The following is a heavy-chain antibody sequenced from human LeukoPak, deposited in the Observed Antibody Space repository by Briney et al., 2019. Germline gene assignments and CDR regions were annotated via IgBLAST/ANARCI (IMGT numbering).Heavy chain of an antibody. CDR2: INPSGGST. CDR3: ASGSSGQDFRFDP. CDR1: GYTFTDYY. J-gene: IGHJ5*02. Sequence: GASVKVSCTASGYTFTDYYIHWVRQAPGQGLEWMGIINPSGGSTSYAQKFQGRVTMTRDTSTSTVYMELSSLRSEDTAVYYCASGSSGQDFRFDPWGQGTLVTVSS. D-gene: IGHD3-22*01. V-gene: IGHV1-46*01.